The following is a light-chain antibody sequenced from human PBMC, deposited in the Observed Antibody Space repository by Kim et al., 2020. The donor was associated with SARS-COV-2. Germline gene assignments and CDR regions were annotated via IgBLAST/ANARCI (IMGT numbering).Light chain of an antibody. V-gene: IGLV1-51*01. J-gene: IGLJ3*02. Sequence: GQEITNSSSTKTTNIGEHSVSWSQHLPGRAPSIVIYANTLRPSGVPDRFSGSRSGTSATLDIAGLQTEDEGEYCCAAWDDTLAAGLFGGGTQLTVL. CDR1: TTNIGEHS. CDR2: ANT. CDR3: AAWDDTLAAGL.